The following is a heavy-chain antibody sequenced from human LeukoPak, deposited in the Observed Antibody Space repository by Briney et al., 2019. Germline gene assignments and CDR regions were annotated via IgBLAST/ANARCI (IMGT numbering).Heavy chain of an antibody. CDR3: ARDLSVLRLPGGWFDP. CDR2: INPNSGGT. CDR1: GYTFTGHY. V-gene: IGHV1-2*06. D-gene: IGHD2-15*01. J-gene: IGHJ5*02. Sequence: GASVKVSCKASGYTFTGHYMHWVRQAPGQGLEWMGRINPNSGGTNYAQKFQGRVTMTRDTSISTAYMELSRLRSDDTAVYYCARDLSVLRLPGGWFDPWGQGTLVTVSS.